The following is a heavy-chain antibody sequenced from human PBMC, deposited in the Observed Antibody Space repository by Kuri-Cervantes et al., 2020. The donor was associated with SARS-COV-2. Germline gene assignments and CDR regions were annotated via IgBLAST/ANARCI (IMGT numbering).Heavy chain of an antibody. D-gene: IGHD2-2*01. Sequence: SETLSLTCTASGGSIRSSSYYWGWIRQPPGKDLEWIGSIYYSGSTYYNPSLKSRVTISVDTSKNQFSLKLSSVTAADTAVYYCARGMWTGYCSSTSCSDGGFHLDYWGQGTLVTVSS. V-gene: IGHV4-39*01. CDR1: GGSIRSSSYY. CDR2: IYYSGST. J-gene: IGHJ4*02. CDR3: ARGMWTGYCSSTSCSDGGFHLDY.